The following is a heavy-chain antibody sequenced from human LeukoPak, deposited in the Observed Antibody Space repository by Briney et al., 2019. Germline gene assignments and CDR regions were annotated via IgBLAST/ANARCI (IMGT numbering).Heavy chain of an antibody. D-gene: IGHD1/OR15-1a*01. V-gene: IGHV3-48*03. CDR2: IIGDGTTT. J-gene: IGHJ5*02. CDR3: VRDRGGTYSGDNLFDP. CDR1: GFTFSTYE. Sequence: GGSLRLSCAASGFTFSTYEMNWVRQAPGKGLKWLSYIIGDGTTTQYADAVRDRFTISRDNDKNSLYLRMNSLRADDTAVYYCVRDRGGTYSGDNLFDPWGQGTLVTVSS.